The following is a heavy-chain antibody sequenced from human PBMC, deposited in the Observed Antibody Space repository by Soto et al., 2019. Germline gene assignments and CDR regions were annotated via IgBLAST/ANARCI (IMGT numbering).Heavy chain of an antibody. CDR3: ARGGSSSSWFDP. D-gene: IGHD6-6*01. CDR1: GGTFSSYT. CDR2: IIPILGIA. J-gene: IGHJ5*02. V-gene: IGHV1-69*02. Sequence: ASVKVSCKASGGTFSSYTISWVRQAPGQGLEWMGRIIPILGIANYAQKFQGRVTITADKSTSTAYMELSSLRSEDTAVYYCARGGSSSSWFDPWGQGTLVTVSS.